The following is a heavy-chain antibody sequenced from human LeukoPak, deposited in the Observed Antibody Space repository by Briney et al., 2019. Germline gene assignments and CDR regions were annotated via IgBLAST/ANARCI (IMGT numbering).Heavy chain of an antibody. CDR1: GYTFTSYA. D-gene: IGHD3-22*01. CDR2: INAGNGNT. CDR3: ARDLRGSYYDSSGYYQTYYGMDV. Sequence: ASVKVSCKAPGYTFTSYAMHWVRQAPGQRLEWMGWINAGNGNTKYSQKFQGRVTITRDTSASTAYMELSSLRSEDTAVYYCARDLRGSYYDSSGYYQTYYGMDVWGQGITVTVSS. J-gene: IGHJ6*02. V-gene: IGHV1-3*01.